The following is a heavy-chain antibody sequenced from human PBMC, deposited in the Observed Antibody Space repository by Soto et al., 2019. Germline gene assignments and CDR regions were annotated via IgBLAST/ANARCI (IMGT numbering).Heavy chain of an antibody. CDR3: ASGYCSGGSCYSGGVY. V-gene: IGHV5-51*01. CDR1: GYSFTTYW. D-gene: IGHD2-15*01. Sequence: GESLKISCKGSGYSFTTYWIGWVRQMPGKGLEWMGIIYPDDSDTRYSPSFQGQVTISADKSISTAYLQWSSLKASDTAMYYCASGYCSGGSCYSGGVYWGQGTLVTVSS. J-gene: IGHJ4*02. CDR2: IYPDDSDT.